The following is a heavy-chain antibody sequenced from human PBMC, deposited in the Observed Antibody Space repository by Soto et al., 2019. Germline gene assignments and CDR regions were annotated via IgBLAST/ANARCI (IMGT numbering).Heavy chain of an antibody. Sequence: SETLSLTCTVSGGSTSSDNYWSWIRQPPGKGLEWIGHIYYSGNTDYNPSLKSRLAISIDTSKNQFSLKLSSVTAADTAVYFCAREGGESSDGLYYFDSWGQGSLVTVPS. CDR1: GGSTSSDNY. J-gene: IGHJ4*02. CDR2: IYYSGNT. CDR3: AREGGESSDGLYYFDS. D-gene: IGHD3-16*01. V-gene: IGHV4-30-4*01.